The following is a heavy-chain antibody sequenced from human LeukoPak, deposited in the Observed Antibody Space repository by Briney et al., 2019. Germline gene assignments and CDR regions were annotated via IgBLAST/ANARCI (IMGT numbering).Heavy chain of an antibody. D-gene: IGHD3-3*01. CDR3: ARAGVTIFGVVISETNDNWFDP. CDR1: GYTFTSYG. V-gene: IGHV1-69*05. Sequence: SVKVSCKASGYTFTSYGISWVRQAPGQGLEWMGRIIPIFGTANYAQKFQGRVTITTDESTSTAYMELSSLRSEDTAVYYCARAGVTIFGVVISETNDNWFDPWGQGTLVTVSS. CDR2: IIPIFGTA. J-gene: IGHJ5*02.